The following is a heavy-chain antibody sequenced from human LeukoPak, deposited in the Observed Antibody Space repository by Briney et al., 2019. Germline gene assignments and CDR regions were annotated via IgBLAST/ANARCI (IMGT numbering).Heavy chain of an antibody. CDR3: AKKEEGIIYYGMDV. CDR1: GFTFSSYA. D-gene: IGHD3-10*01. CDR2: ISGSGGST. J-gene: IGHJ6*02. V-gene: IGHV3-23*01. Sequence: GGSLRLSCAASGFTFSSYAMSWVRQAPGKGLEWVSAISGSGGSTYYADSVKGRFTISRDNSKNTLYLQMNSLRAEDTAVYYCAKKEEGIIYYGMDVWGQGTTVTVS.